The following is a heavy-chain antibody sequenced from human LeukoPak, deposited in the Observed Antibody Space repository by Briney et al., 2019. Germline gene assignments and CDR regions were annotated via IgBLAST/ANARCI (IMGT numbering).Heavy chain of an antibody. CDR2: ISSSSGTI. CDR3: ARERH. CDR1: GLIFSSYS. V-gene: IGHV3-48*04. Sequence: GGSLRLSCAASGLIFSSYSMNWVRQAPGKGLEWISYISSSSGTIYYADSVKGRFTISRDNAKNSLYLQMNSLRAEDTAVYYCARERHWGQGTLVTVSS. J-gene: IGHJ4*02.